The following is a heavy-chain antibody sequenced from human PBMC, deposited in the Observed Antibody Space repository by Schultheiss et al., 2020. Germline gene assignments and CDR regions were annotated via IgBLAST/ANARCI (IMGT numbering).Heavy chain of an antibody. V-gene: IGHV4-59*01. CDR3: ARGPSGLYDSSGYYYYNWFDP. CDR2: IYYSGST. Sequence: SQTLSLTCTVSGGSISNYYWSWIRQPPGKGLEWIGYIYYSGSTNYNPSLKSRVTISVDTSKNQFSLKLSSVTAADTAVYYCARGPSGLYDSSGYYYYNWFDPWGQGTLVTVSS. J-gene: IGHJ5*02. CDR1: GGSISNYY. D-gene: IGHD3-22*01.